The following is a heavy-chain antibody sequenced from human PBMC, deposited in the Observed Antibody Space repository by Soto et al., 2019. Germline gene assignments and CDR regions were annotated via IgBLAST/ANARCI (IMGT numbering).Heavy chain of an antibody. J-gene: IGHJ4*02. CDR1: GASVSSGSFY. CDR2: IYNSVTF. CDR3: ARVPLGYSSSHHFDF. D-gene: IGHD6-6*01. Sequence: SETLSLTCTVSGASVSSGSFYWSCIRQPPGKGLEWIGFIYNSVTFNYNSSLKSRVTISVDTSNHQFSLKLRSVTAADTAVHFCARVPLGYSSSHHFDFWGQGALVTVSS. V-gene: IGHV4-61*01.